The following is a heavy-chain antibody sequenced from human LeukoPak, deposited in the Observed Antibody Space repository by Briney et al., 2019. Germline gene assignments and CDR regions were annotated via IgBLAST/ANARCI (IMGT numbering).Heavy chain of an antibody. J-gene: IGHJ4*02. CDR1: GGTFSSYA. Sequence: SVKVSCNASGGTFSSYAISWVRQAPGQGLEWMGRIIPILGIANYAQKFQGRVTITADKSTSTAYMELSSLRSEDTAVYYCARGRDGYNLGYWGQGTLVTVSS. D-gene: IGHD5-24*01. CDR2: IIPILGIA. CDR3: ARGRDGYNLGY. V-gene: IGHV1-69*04.